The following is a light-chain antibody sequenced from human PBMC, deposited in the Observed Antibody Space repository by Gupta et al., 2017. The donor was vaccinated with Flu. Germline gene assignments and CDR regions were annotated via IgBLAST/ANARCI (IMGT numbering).Light chain of an antibody. CDR2: GAS. CDR1: QSVSSY. CDR3: QQRGDLYT. Sequence: EIVFTQSPATLSLSPGERATLSCRASQSVSSYLAWYQQKPGQAPRLLIYGASNRATGIPARFSGSGSGTDFTLTISSLEPEDFAVYYCQQRGDLYTFGQGTKLEIK. J-gene: IGKJ2*01. V-gene: IGKV3-11*01.